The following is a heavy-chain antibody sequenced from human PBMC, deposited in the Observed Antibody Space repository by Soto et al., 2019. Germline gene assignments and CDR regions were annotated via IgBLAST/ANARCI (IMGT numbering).Heavy chain of an antibody. J-gene: IGHJ6*02. CDR2: IIPIFGTA. CDR1: GGTFSSYA. CDR3: ARTAQRWGPGGLNIAAAGNYYYYYGMDV. Sequence: ASVKVSCKASGGTFSSYAISWVRQAPGQGLEWMGGIIPIFGTANYAQKFQGRVTITADESTSTAYMELSSLRSEDTAVYYCARTAQRWGPGGLNIAAAGNYYYYYGMDVWGQGTTVTVSS. V-gene: IGHV1-69*13. D-gene: IGHD6-13*01.